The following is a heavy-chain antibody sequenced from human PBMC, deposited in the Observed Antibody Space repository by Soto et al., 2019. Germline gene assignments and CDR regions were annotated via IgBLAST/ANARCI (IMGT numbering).Heavy chain of an antibody. CDR1: GFTFSSYG. CDR3: AKEGGLSGSYYISSSYYFDY. CDR2: ISYDGSNT. V-gene: IGHV3-30*18. D-gene: IGHD1-26*01. J-gene: IGHJ4*02. Sequence: QVQLVESGGVVVQPGRSLRRSCVASGFTFSSYGMHWVRQAPGKGLEWVAIISYDGSNTYYADSVKGRFTISRDNSKNTLYLQMNSLRAEDTSVYYCAKEGGLSGSYYISSSYYFDYWGQGPLVTVSS.